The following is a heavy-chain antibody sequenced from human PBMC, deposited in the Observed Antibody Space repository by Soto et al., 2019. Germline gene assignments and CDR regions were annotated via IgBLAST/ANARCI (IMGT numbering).Heavy chain of an antibody. CDR2: IWYDGSNK. J-gene: IGHJ6*02. CDR3: ARDLCSTSCYAYYYYYGMDV. V-gene: IGHV3-33*01. D-gene: IGHD2-2*01. CDR1: GFTFSSYG. Sequence: QVQLVESGGGVVQPGRSLRLSCAASGFTFSSYGMHWVCQAPSKGLEWVAVIWYDGSNKYYADSVKGRFTISRDNSKNTLYLQMNSLRAEDTAVYYCARDLCSTSCYAYYYYYGMDVWGQGTTVTVSS.